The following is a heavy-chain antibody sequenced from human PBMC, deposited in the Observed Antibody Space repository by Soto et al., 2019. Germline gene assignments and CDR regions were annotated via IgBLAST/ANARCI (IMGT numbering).Heavy chain of an antibody. J-gene: IGHJ6*03. CDR2: IYYSGST. V-gene: IGHV4-31*03. Sequence: NPSETLSLTCTVSGGSISSGGYYWSWIRQHPGKGLEWIGYIYYSGSTYYNPSLKSRVTISVDTSKNQFSLKLSSVTAADTAVYYCARTTVSFYYYMDVWGKGTTVTVSS. D-gene: IGHD4-17*01. CDR3: ARTTVSFYYYMDV. CDR1: GGSISSGGYY.